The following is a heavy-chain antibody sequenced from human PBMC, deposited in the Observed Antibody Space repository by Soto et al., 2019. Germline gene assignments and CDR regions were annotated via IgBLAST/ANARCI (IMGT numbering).Heavy chain of an antibody. CDR2: INPNSGGT. D-gene: IGHD3-22*01. Sequence: GASVKVSCKASGYTFTGYYMHWVRQAPGQGLEWMGWINPNSGGTNYAQKFQGRVTMTRGTSISTAYMELSRLRSDDTAVYYCASTYYYDSSGYYDDWFDPWGQGTLVTVSS. J-gene: IGHJ5*02. V-gene: IGHV1-2*02. CDR3: ASTYYYDSSGYYDDWFDP. CDR1: GYTFTGYY.